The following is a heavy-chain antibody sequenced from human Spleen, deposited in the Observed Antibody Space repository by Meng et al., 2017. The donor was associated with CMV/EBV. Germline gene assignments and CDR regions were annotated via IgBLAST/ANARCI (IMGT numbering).Heavy chain of an antibody. CDR1: SGSISSGDYD. J-gene: IGHJ5*02. V-gene: IGHV4-30-4*08. Sequence: PEEGPGLVKPYQSLSLTGTGSSGSISSGDYDWCWGRQPAGMGWAWIGYTHYSSRTYNSPSLKSRVTPTVDTSKNQVPLKLSSVASADTAVYYCARVVRGGITVRFDPWGQGTLVTVSS. D-gene: IGHD3-10*01. CDR2: THYSSRT. CDR3: ARVVRGGITVRFDP.